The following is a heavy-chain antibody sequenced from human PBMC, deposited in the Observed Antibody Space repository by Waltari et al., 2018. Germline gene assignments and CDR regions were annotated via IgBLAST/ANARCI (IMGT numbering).Heavy chain of an antibody. D-gene: IGHD5-12*01. Sequence: EVQLVQSGAEVKKPGESLKISCKGSGYSFTSYWIGWVRQMPGKGLEWMGNSYPVDSDTRYSPSFQGQVTISADKSISTAYLQWSSLKASDTAMYYCARLVMGDIVAAAGFDYWGQGTLVTVSS. CDR2: SYPVDSDT. J-gene: IGHJ4*02. CDR3: ARLVMGDIVAAAGFDY. V-gene: IGHV5-51*01. CDR1: GYSFTSYW.